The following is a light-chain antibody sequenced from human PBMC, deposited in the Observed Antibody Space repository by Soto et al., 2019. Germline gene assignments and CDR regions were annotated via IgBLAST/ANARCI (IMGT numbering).Light chain of an antibody. V-gene: IGKV3-20*01. Sequence: EIVLTQSPGTLSLSPGDRATLSCRASQSVGRDYLAWFQHKAGQAPRLLVHGASNRATGIPDRFSGSGSGTEFTLTITRLEPEDFAVYYCHQYATDPLTFGGGTKVEI. CDR3: HQYATDPLT. J-gene: IGKJ4*01. CDR1: QSVGRDY. CDR2: GAS.